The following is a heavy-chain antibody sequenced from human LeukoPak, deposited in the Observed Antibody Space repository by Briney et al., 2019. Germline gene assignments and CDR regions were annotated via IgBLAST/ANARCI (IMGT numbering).Heavy chain of an antibody. D-gene: IGHD4-17*01. Sequence: GGSLRLSCAASGFTFSSYSMNWVRQAPGKGLEWVSSISSSSSYIYYADSVKGRFTISRDNAKNPLYLQMNGLRAEGTAVYYCARETMTTVTTGEYYFDYWGQGTLVTVSS. CDR1: GFTFSSYS. J-gene: IGHJ4*02. V-gene: IGHV3-21*01. CDR3: ARETMTTVTTGEYYFDY. CDR2: ISSSSSYI.